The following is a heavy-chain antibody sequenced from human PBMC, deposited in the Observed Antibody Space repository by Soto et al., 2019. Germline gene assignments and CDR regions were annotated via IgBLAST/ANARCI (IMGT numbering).Heavy chain of an antibody. Sequence: PGGSLRLSCAASGFTFSSYGMHWVRQAPGKGLEWVAVISYDGSNKYYADSVKGRFTISRDNSKNTLYLQMNSLRAEDTAVYYCAKDLGPGFSPESGYFDYWGQGTLVTVSS. D-gene: IGHD1-26*01. V-gene: IGHV3-30*18. J-gene: IGHJ4*02. CDR3: AKDLGPGFSPESGYFDY. CDR1: GFTFSSYG. CDR2: ISYDGSNK.